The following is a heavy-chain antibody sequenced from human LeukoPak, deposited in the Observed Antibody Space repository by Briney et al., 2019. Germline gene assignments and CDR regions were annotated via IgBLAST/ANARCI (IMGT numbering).Heavy chain of an antibody. Sequence: ASVKVSCKASGYTFTGYYMHWVRQAPGQGLEWMGWINPNSGGTNYAQKFQGRVTMTRDTSISTAYMELSRLRSDDTAVYYCARGVGIAVAGIAASFWGQGTLVTVSS. D-gene: IGHD6-19*01. J-gene: IGHJ4*02. CDR2: INPNSGGT. CDR1: GYTFTGYY. CDR3: ARGVGIAVAGIAASF. V-gene: IGHV1-2*02.